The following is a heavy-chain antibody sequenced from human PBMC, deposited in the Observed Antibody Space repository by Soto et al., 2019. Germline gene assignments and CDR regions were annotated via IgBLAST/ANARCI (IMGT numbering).Heavy chain of an antibody. V-gene: IGHV4-4*02. D-gene: IGHD3-22*01. CDR3: ARSRVIVVVITSSRWFDP. CDR1: GGSISSSNW. Sequence: QVQLQESGPGLVKPSGTPSLTCAVSGGSISSSNWWSWVRQPPGKGLEWIGEIYHSGSTNYNPSLKSRVTISVDKSKNQFSLKLSSVTAADTAVYYCARSRVIVVVITSSRWFDPWGQGTLVTVSS. J-gene: IGHJ5*02. CDR2: IYHSGST.